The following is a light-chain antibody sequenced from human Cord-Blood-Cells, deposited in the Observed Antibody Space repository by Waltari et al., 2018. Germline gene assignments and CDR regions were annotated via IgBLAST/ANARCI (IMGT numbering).Light chain of an antibody. J-gene: IGKJ2*01. CDR3: QQYNNWPPYT. CDR2: GAS. Sequence: EIVMTQSPATLYVSAGERATLSCRASQSVSSNLARYQQKPGQAPRILIYGASTRATGIPARFSGSGSGTEFTLTISSLQSEDFAVYYCQQYNNWPPYTFGQGTKLEIK. CDR1: QSVSSN. V-gene: IGKV3-15*01.